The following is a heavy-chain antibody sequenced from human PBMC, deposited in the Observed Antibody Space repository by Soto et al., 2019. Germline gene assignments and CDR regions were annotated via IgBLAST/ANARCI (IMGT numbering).Heavy chain of an antibody. CDR1: GFTFDDYA. J-gene: IGHJ4*02. CDR3: VKDKWYNNTWYMDY. D-gene: IGHD6-13*01. V-gene: IGHV3-9*01. Sequence: GGSLRLSCAGSGFTFDDYAMHLVRQSPGKGLEWVASISLNSGSIGYADSVKGRFTISRDNAKNSLSLQMNSLRPEDTALYYCVKDKWYNNTWYMDYWGQGYRVTVSS. CDR2: ISLNSGSI.